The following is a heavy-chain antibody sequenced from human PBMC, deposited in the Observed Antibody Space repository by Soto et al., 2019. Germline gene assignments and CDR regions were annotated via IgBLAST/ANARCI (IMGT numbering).Heavy chain of an antibody. V-gene: IGHV4-34*01. CDR2: INHSGST. D-gene: IGHD3-3*01. CDR1: GGSFSGYY. Sequence: PSETLSLTCAVYGGSFSGYYWSWIRQPPGKGLEWIGEINHSGSTNYNPSLKSRVTISVDTSKNQFSLKLSSVTAADTAVYYCASSYYDFWSGYRRYYYFDYWGQGTLVTVS. CDR3: ASSYYDFWSGYRRYYYFDY. J-gene: IGHJ4*02.